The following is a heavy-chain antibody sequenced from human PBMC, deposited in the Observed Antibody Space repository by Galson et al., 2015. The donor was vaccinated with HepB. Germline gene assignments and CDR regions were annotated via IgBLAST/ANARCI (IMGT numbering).Heavy chain of an antibody. V-gene: IGHV3-23*01. CDR2: ISGNAAKS. Sequence: SLRLSCAASGFTFSSCAMNWVRQAPGKGLEWVSSISGNAAKSNYADSVNGRFTISRDNSKNTLYLQLNNLTVEDTAEYYCAKGTYGDYRGFDYWGQGTLVTVSS. CDR3: AKGTYGDYRGFDY. J-gene: IGHJ4*02. CDR1: GFTFSSCA. D-gene: IGHD4-17*01.